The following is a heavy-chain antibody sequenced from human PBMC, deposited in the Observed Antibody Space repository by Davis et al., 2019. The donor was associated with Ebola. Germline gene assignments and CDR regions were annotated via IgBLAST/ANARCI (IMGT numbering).Heavy chain of an antibody. CDR3: ASLRRTITGMDDAFDI. CDR1: GNSFTSHW. CDR2: IYTGDSDT. D-gene: IGHD2-8*02. V-gene: IGHV5-51*01. Sequence: GESLKISCRDSGNSFTSHWIGWVRQMPGKGLEWMGIIYTGDSDTKYSPSFQGQVTISADKSINTAYLQWNSLKASDTDMYYCASLRRTITGMDDAFDIWGQGTMVTVSS. J-gene: IGHJ3*02.